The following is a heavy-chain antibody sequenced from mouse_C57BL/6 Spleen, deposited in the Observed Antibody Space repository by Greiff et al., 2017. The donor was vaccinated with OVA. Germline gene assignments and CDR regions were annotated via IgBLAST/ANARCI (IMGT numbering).Heavy chain of an antibody. Sequence: EVQRVESGGDLVKPGGSLKLSCAASGFTFSSYGMSWVRQTPDKRLEWVATLSSGGSYTYYPDSVKGRFTISRDNAKNTLYLQMSSLKSEDTAMYYCARHDYGSSYVGDYWGQGTTLTVSS. J-gene: IGHJ2*01. CDR2: LSSGGSYT. CDR3: ARHDYGSSYVGDY. CDR1: GFTFSSYG. D-gene: IGHD1-1*01. V-gene: IGHV5-6*01.